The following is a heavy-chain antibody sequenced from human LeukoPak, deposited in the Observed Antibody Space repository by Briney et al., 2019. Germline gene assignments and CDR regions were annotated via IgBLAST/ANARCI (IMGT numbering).Heavy chain of an antibody. D-gene: IGHD2-21*02. V-gene: IGHV1-2*02. Sequence: EASVKVSCKASGFTFTAYYIHWVRQAPGQGLEWIGYINPHSGGTSSPQKFQGRVTMTTDTSISAAYMELNSLISDDTAMYYCVREGNELLSKNFDYWGQGTLVTVSS. CDR1: GFTFTAYY. CDR2: INPHSGGT. CDR3: VREGNELLSKNFDY. J-gene: IGHJ4*02.